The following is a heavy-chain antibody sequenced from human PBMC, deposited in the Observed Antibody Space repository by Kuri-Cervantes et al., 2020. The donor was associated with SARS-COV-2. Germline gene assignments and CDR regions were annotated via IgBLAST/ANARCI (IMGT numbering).Heavy chain of an antibody. CDR1: GYTLTELS. V-gene: IGHV1-24*01. CDR2: FDPEDGET. D-gene: IGHD2-2*01. CDR3: ATLSLPRSTSNYYYYYMDV. J-gene: IGHJ6*03. Sequence: ASVKVSCKVSGYTLTELSMHWVRQAPGKGLEWMGGFDPEDGETIYAQKFQGRVTMTEDTSTDTAYMELSSLRSEDTAVYYCATLSLPRSTSNYYYYYMDVWGKGTTVTVSS.